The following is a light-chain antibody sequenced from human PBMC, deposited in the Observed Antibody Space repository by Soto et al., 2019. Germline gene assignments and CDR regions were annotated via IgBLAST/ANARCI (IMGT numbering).Light chain of an antibody. CDR2: GAS. CDR1: QSVSSSY. J-gene: IGKJ1*01. CDR3: QQYGSSPTWT. V-gene: IGKV3-20*01. Sequence: EIVLTQSPGTLSLSPGERATLFCRASQSVSSSYLACYQQKPGQAPRLLIYGASSRPTGIPDRFSGSGSGTDFTLTISRVWPQESAVYFCQQYGSSPTWTFGQGTKVEVK.